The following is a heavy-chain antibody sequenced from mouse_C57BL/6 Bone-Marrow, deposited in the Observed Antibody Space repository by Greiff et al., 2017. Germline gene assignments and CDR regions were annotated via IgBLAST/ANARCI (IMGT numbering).Heavy chain of an antibody. CDR2: IHPNSGST. J-gene: IGHJ1*03. CDR1: GYTFTSYW. Sequence: VQLQQPGAELVKPGASVKLSCKASGYTFTSYWMHWVKQRPGQGLEWIGMIHPNSGSTNYNEKFKSKATLTVDKSSSTAYMQLSSLTSADSAVYYCARNYSRGWYFDVWGTGTTVTVSA. D-gene: IGHD2-5*01. V-gene: IGHV1-64*01. CDR3: ARNYSRGWYFDV.